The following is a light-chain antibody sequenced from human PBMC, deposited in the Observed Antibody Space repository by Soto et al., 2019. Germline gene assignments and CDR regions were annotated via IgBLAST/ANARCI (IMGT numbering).Light chain of an antibody. CDR3: QQYNNWPLT. Sequence: ILMTQSPATLSVSPGETATLSCRPSQSLTSYLAWYQQKPDQAPRLLIYGISTRATDIPARFSGSGSGTDFTLTISSLQSEDFAVYYCQQYNNWPLTFGGGTKVDIK. CDR2: GIS. V-gene: IGKV3-15*01. CDR1: QSLTSY. J-gene: IGKJ4*01.